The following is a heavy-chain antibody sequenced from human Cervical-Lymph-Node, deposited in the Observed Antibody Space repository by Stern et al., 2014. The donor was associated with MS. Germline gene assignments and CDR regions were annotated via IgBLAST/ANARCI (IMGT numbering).Heavy chain of an antibody. V-gene: IGHV2-70*01. CDR1: GFSLTTRGMC. CDR2: IDWDDDK. Sequence: ESGPALVKPTQTLTLTCTFSGFSLTTRGMCVSWIRQPPGKALEWLAFIDWDDDKSYNTSLKTRLTISKDTSKNQVVLTMTNMDPVDTATYYCARFYSSSSFADAFDIWGQGTMVTVSS. D-gene: IGHD6-6*01. J-gene: IGHJ3*02. CDR3: ARFYSSSSFADAFDI.